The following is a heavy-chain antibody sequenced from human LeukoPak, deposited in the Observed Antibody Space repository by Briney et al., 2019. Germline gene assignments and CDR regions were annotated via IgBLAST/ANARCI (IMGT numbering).Heavy chain of an antibody. D-gene: IGHD3-22*01. CDR2: IYYTGST. CDR1: GASISGSGYY. V-gene: IGHV4-39*07. Sequence: PSETLSLTCAVSGASISGSGYYLGWIRQPPGTGLEWIGNIYYTGSTYYNASLQSRVTISIDTSKNQFSLKLSSVTAADTAVYYCARGGDLMIVVVPYDYWGQGTLVTVSS. J-gene: IGHJ4*02. CDR3: ARGGDLMIVVVPYDY.